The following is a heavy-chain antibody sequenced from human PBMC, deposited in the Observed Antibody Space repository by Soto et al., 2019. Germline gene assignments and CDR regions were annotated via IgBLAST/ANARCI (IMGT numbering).Heavy chain of an antibody. CDR3: ARHIDGDDWFDP. CDR1: CDSVSSSSYY. CDR2: VYYTGST. J-gene: IGHJ5*02. Sequence: QLQLQESGPGLVKPSETLSVTCAVSCDSVSSSSYYWGWIRQPPGQVLEWIGRVYYTGSTYSNKSLKSRVTISVDTSKNQFSLKLNSVTAADTAVYYCARHIDGDDWFDPCGQGILVTVSS. D-gene: IGHD4-17*01. V-gene: IGHV4-39*01.